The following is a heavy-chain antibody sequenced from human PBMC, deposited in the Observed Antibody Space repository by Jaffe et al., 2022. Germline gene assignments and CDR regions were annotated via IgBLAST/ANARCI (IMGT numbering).Heavy chain of an antibody. V-gene: IGHV3-74*01. J-gene: IGHJ6*03. CDR3: AREGDYDGRYYYYYMDV. Sequence: EVQLVESGGGLVQPGGSLRLSCAASGFTFSSYWMHWVRQAPGKGLVWVSRINSDGSSTSYADSVKGRFTISRDNAKNTLYLQMNSLRAEDTAVYYCAREGDYDGRYYYYYMDVWGKGTTVTVSS. CDR1: GFTFSSYW. D-gene: IGHD4-17*01. CDR2: INSDGSST.